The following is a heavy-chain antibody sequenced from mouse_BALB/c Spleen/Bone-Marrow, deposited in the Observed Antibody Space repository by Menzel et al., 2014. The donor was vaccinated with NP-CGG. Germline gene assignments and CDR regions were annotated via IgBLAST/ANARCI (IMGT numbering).Heavy chain of an antibody. CDR1: GYTFSSYW. V-gene: IGHV1-9*01. D-gene: IGHD2-1*01. CDR3: ARRIYYAMGY. CDR2: ILPGSGGT. J-gene: IGHJ2*01. Sequence: VQVVESGAELMKPGASVKISCKATGYTFSSYWIEWVKQRPGHGLEWIGEILPGSGGTNYNEKFKGKATLTADKSSSTAYMQLSSLTSDDSAVYFCARRIYYAMGYWGQGTTLTVSS.